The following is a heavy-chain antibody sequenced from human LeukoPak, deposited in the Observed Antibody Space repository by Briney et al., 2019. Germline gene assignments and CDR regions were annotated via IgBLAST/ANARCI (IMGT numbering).Heavy chain of an antibody. CDR1: GFTFSSYA. V-gene: IGHV3-23*01. Sequence: GGSLRLSCAASGFTFSSYAMSWIRQDPGKGLEWVSAISGSGGSTYYADSVKGRFTISRDNSKNTLYLQMNSLRAEDTAVYYCAKHEGAVAGYFDYWGQGTLVTVSS. CDR3: AKHEGAVAGYFDY. D-gene: IGHD6-19*01. CDR2: ISGSGGST. J-gene: IGHJ4*02.